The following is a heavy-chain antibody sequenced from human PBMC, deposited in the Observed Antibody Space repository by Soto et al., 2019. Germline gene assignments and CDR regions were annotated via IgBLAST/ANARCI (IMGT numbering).Heavy chain of an antibody. J-gene: IGHJ6*02. D-gene: IGHD3-10*01. Sequence: QVQLVESEGGVVQPGRSLRLSCAASEFTFSNYGMHWVRQAPGKGLEWVAGILNDGSNRYHADSVKDRFTISRDNSKNTLYLQMNSQSPENTAVYYCARDDEYSGKGMGGWGQGTTVSVS. CDR2: ILNDGSNR. CDR1: EFTFSNYG. V-gene: IGHV3-33*01. CDR3: ARDDEYSGKGMGG.